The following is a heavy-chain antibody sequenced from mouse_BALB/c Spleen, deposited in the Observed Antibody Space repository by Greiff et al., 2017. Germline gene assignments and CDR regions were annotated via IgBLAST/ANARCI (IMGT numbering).Heavy chain of an antibody. CDR3: ARETMRVFAY. Sequence: EVKLVESGGGLVQPGGSLKLSCAASGFTFSSYGMSWVRQTPDKRLELVATINSNGGSTYYPDSVKGRFTISRDNAKNTLYLQMSSLKYEDTAMYYCARETMRVFAYWGQGTLVTVSA. CDR2: INSNGGST. V-gene: IGHV5-6-3*01. D-gene: IGHD2-3*01. CDR1: GFTFSSYG. J-gene: IGHJ3*01.